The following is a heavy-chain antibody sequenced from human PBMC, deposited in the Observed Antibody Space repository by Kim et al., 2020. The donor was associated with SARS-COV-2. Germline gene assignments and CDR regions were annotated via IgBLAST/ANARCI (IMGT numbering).Heavy chain of an antibody. D-gene: IGHD6-25*01. J-gene: IGHJ4*02. CDR3: VRVAAAGPYFDD. V-gene: IGHV3-11*01. CDR1: GFTFSNFY. CDR2: ISSGGNTI. Sequence: GGSLRLSCAVSGFTFSNFYMSWIRQAPGKGLEWISYISSGGNTIYYADSVKGRFTISRDNANNSLYLQMNSLRVDDTAFYYCVRVAAAGPYFDDWGQGTPVTVSS.